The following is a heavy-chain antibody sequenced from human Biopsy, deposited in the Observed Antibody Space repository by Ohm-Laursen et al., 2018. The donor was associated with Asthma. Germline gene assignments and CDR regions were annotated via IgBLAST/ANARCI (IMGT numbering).Heavy chain of an antibody. V-gene: IGHV1-24*01. Sequence: GSSVKVSCKISGYSLTDLSMHWVRQAPGQGLEWMGGHDHEEGGTVNARRFQGRVTMTADTSIDTAYMELSSLSSDDTAVYYCASDFPKDYVRYNFQFWGQGTLVTVSS. CDR2: HDHEEGGT. J-gene: IGHJ4*02. CDR3: ASDFPKDYVRYNFQF. CDR1: GYSLTDLS. D-gene: IGHD4-17*01.